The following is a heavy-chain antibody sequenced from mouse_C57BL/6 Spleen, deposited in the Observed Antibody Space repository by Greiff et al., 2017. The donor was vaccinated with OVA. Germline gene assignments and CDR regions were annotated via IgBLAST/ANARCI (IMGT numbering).Heavy chain of an antibody. J-gene: IGHJ4*01. V-gene: IGHV1-81*01. D-gene: IGHD2-4*01. CDR1: GYTFTSYG. CDR2: IYPRSGNT. CDR3: ARKIYYDYDGYYAMDD. Sequence: QVQLKESGAELARPGASVKLSCKASGYTFTSYGISWVKQRTGQGLEWIGEIYPRSGNTYYNEKFKGKATMTADKSSSTAYMELRSLTSEDSAVYFCARKIYYDYDGYYAMDDWGQGTSVTVSS.